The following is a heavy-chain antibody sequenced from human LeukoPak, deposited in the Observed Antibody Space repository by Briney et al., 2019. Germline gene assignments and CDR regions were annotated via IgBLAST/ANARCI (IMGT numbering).Heavy chain of an antibody. D-gene: IGHD6-19*01. Sequence: GGSLRRSCAASGFIFRNYWMTWVRQAPGKGLEWVANIKPDGSKTNYVDSLKGRFTISRDNAKNSLYLQMNSLRVEDTAVYYCAGPPQAGPFDYWGQGTLVTVSS. CDR3: AGPPQAGPFDY. CDR1: GFIFRNYW. J-gene: IGHJ4*02. V-gene: IGHV3-7*01. CDR2: IKPDGSKT.